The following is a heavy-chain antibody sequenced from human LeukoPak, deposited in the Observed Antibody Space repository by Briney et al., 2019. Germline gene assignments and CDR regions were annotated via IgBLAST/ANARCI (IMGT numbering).Heavy chain of an antibody. CDR1: GFTFSSYA. Sequence: PGGSLRLSCAASGFTFSSYAMSWVRQAPWKGLEWVSAISGSGGSTYYADSVKSRFTISRDNSKNTLYLQMNSLRAEDTAVYYCAKAEVDAFDIWGQGTMVTVSS. V-gene: IGHV3-23*01. J-gene: IGHJ3*02. CDR3: AKAEVDAFDI. CDR2: ISGSGGST.